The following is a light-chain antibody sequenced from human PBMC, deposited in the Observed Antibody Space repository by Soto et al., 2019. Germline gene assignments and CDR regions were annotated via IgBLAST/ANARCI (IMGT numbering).Light chain of an antibody. CDR3: CSYAGSSYV. V-gene: IGLV2-11*01. Sequence: QAVVTQPRSVSGSPGQSVTIYCTGTSSDVGGYNYVSWYQQHPGKAPKLMIYDVSKRPSGVPDRFSGSKSGNTASLTISGLQAEDEADYYCCSYAGSSYVFGTGTKVTVL. CDR1: SSDVGGYNY. J-gene: IGLJ1*01. CDR2: DVS.